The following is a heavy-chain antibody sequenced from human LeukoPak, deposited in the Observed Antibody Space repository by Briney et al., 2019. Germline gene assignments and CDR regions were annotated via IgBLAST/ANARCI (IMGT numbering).Heavy chain of an antibody. CDR1: GFTFDDYA. V-gene: IGHV3-9*01. J-gene: IGHJ4*02. CDR3: AKDRGTFGELSFFDY. Sequence: GGSLRLSCAASGFTFDDYAMHWVRQAPGKGLEWVSGISWNSGSIGYANSVKGRFTISRDNAKNSLYLQMNSLRAEDTALYYCAKDRGTFGELSFFDYWGQGTLVTVSS. CDR2: ISWNSGSI. D-gene: IGHD3-10*01.